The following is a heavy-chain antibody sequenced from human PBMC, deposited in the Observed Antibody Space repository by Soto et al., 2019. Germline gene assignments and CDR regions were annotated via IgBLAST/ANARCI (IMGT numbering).Heavy chain of an antibody. CDR3: AREHSSSWRFDY. J-gene: IGHJ4*02. CDR2: MNPNSGNT. V-gene: IGHV1-8*01. Sequence: QVQLVQSGAEVKKPGASVKVSCKASGYTFTSYDINWVRQATGQGLEWMGWMNPNSGNTGFAQKFQGRVTMTRNTSISTADMELSSLRSEDTAVYYCAREHSSSWRFDYWGQGTLVTVSS. D-gene: IGHD6-13*01. CDR1: GYTFTSYD.